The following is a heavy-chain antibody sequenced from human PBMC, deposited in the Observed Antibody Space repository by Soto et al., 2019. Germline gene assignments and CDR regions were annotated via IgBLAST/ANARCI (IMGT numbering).Heavy chain of an antibody. J-gene: IGHJ4*02. D-gene: IGHD3-22*01. V-gene: IGHV3-74*01. CDR1: GFTFSSYW. CDR3: AILADYYDSSGRGY. CDR2: INSDGSST. Sequence: PGGSLRLSCTASGFTFSSYWMHWVRQAPGKGLVWVSRINSDGSSTSYADSVKGRFTISRDNAKNTLYLQMNSLRAEDTAVYYCAILADYYDSSGRGYWGQRTLVTVSS.